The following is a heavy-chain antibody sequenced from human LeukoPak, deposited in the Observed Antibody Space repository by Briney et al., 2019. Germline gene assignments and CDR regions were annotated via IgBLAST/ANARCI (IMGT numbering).Heavy chain of an antibody. Sequence: SETLSLTCTVSGGSISSYYWGWIRQPPGKGLEWIGYIYYSGSTNYNPSLKSRVTISEDTSKNQFSLKLSSVTAADTAVYYCARHPGRTGAFDIWGQGTMVTVSS. D-gene: IGHD3/OR15-3a*01. V-gene: IGHV4-59*08. CDR3: ARHPGRTGAFDI. CDR1: GGSISSYY. J-gene: IGHJ3*02. CDR2: IYYSGST.